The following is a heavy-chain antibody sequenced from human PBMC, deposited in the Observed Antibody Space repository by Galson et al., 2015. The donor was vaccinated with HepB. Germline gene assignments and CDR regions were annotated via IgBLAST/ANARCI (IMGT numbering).Heavy chain of an antibody. J-gene: IGHJ6*02. CDR2: ISSSSSYI. CDR3: ARASQYGDYVLTHYGMDV. Sequence: SLRLSCAASGFTFSSYSMNWARQAPGKGLEWVSSISSSSSYIYYADSVKGRFTISRNNAKNSLYLQMNSLRAEDTAVYYCARASQYGDYVLTHYGMDVWGQGTTVTVSS. V-gene: IGHV3-21*01. D-gene: IGHD4-17*01. CDR1: GFTFSSYS.